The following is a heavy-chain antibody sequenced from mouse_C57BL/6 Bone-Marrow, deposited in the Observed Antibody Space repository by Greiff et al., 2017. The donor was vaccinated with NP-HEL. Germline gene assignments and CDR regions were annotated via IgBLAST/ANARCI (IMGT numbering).Heavy chain of an antibody. Sequence: QVQLQQPGTELVKPGASVKLSCKASGYTFTSYWMHWVKQRPGQGLEWIGNINPSNGGTNYNEKFKSKATLTVDKSSSTAYMQLSSLTSEDSAVYYCARERDLYYGSTHYFDYWGQGTTLTVSS. D-gene: IGHD1-1*01. CDR2: INPSNGGT. CDR3: ARERDLYYGSTHYFDY. CDR1: GYTFTSYW. J-gene: IGHJ2*01. V-gene: IGHV1-53*01.